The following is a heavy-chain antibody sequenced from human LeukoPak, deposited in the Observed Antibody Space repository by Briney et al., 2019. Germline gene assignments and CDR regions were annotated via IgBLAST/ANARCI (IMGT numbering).Heavy chain of an antibody. V-gene: IGHV3-74*01. CDR2: INSDGTST. CDR3: AKDLYSSSSLFDY. D-gene: IGHD6-6*01. Sequence: GGSLRLSCAASGFTFSSYWMHWVRQAPGKGLMWVSRINSDGTSTSYADSVKGRFTISRDNPKNTLYLQMNSLRAEDTAVYYCAKDLYSSSSLFDYWGQGTLVTVSS. J-gene: IGHJ4*02. CDR1: GFTFSSYW.